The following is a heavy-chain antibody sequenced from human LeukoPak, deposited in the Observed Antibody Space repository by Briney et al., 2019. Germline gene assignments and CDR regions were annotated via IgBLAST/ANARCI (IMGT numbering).Heavy chain of an antibody. Sequence: SETLSLTCTVSGDSISSSSSYWGWIRQPPGEGLEWIGSIYYSGSTYYNPSLKSRVTISVDTSKNQFSLKLSSVTAADTAVYCCATTRYCSSASCFGHYYYYMDVWGKGTTVTVSS. CDR2: IYYSGST. J-gene: IGHJ6*03. CDR1: GDSISSSSSY. V-gene: IGHV4-39*07. CDR3: ATTRYCSSASCFGHYYYYMDV. D-gene: IGHD2-2*01.